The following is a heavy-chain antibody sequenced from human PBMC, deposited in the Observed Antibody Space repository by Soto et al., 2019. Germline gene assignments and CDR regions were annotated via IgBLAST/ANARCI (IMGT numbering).Heavy chain of an antibody. CDR3: ARRLRLGELSHRVFEY. Sequence: QLQLQESGPGLVKPSETLSLTCTVSGGSISSSSYYWGWIRQPPGKGLEWIGSIYYSGSTYYNPSLKSRVTISVDTSKNQFSLKLSSVTAADTAVYYCARRLRLGELSHRVFEYWGQGTLVTVSS. CDR2: IYYSGST. D-gene: IGHD3-16*02. CDR1: GGSISSSSYY. J-gene: IGHJ4*02. V-gene: IGHV4-39*01.